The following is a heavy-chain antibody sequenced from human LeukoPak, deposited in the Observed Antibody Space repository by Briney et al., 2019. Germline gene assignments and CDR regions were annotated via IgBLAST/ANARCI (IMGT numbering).Heavy chain of an antibody. Sequence: SETLSLTCTVSGGSISGYFWSWIRQPAGKGLEWIGRIYSSGGNNYNPSLKSRVTMSLDTSKNHLPLNLSSVTAADTAVYYCAREPTSGREPTSGRPLDYWGQGTLVTVSS. D-gene: IGHD5-12*01. CDR1: GGSISGYF. V-gene: IGHV4-4*07. J-gene: IGHJ4*02. CDR3: AREPTSGREPTSGRPLDY. CDR2: IYSSGGN.